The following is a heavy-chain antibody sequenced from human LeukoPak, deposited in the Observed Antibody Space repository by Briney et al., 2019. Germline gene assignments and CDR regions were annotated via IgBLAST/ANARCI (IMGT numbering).Heavy chain of an antibody. V-gene: IGHV3-74*01. Sequence: GGSLRLSCAASGFTFSTYAMSWVRQAPGKGLEWVSRVDSDGSGTVYPDSVKGRFTISRDNGQNTLFLQMNSLRVEDTAVYFCARGPVGLSALDAWGQGILVTVSP. J-gene: IGHJ5*02. CDR2: VDSDGSGT. D-gene: IGHD2-15*01. CDR3: ARGPVGLSALDA. CDR1: GFTFSTYA.